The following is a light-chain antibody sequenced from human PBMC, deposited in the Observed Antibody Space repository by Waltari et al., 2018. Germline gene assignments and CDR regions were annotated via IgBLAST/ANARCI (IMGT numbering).Light chain of an antibody. CDR1: QDISNY. CDR3: QQYDNLLT. J-gene: IGKJ3*01. Sequence: DIQMTQSPSSLSASVGYRVTITCQASQDISNYLNWYQQKPGKAPKLLIYDASNLETGVPSRFSGSGSGTDFTFTISSLQPEDIATYYCQQYDNLLTFGPGTKVDIK. CDR2: DAS. V-gene: IGKV1-33*01.